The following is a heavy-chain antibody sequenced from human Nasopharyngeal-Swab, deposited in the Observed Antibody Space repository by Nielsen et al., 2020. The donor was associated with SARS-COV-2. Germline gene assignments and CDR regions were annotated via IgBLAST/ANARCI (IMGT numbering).Heavy chain of an antibody. CDR3: ARARGDSSGFSY. CDR2: INHSGST. D-gene: IGHD3-22*01. V-gene: IGHV4-34*01. Sequence: WIRQPPGKGLEWIGQINHSGSTNYNPSLKSRVTISVDTSKNHFSLELISVTAADTAVYYCARARGDSSGFSYWGQGTLGTVSS. J-gene: IGHJ4*01.